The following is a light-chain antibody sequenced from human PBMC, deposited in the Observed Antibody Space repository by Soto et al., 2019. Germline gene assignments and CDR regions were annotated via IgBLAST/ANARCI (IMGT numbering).Light chain of an antibody. V-gene: IGKV3D-20*02. CDR1: QTAISDY. Sequence: SFLTQSPATLSLSPGERATVSCRASQTAISDYLAWYQQKPGQAPRILIYGTSSRASGVPDRFSGSTSGTDFILTINRLEPEDFAVYYCQQGFTFGPGTRVD. J-gene: IGKJ3*01. CDR2: GTS. CDR3: QQGFT.